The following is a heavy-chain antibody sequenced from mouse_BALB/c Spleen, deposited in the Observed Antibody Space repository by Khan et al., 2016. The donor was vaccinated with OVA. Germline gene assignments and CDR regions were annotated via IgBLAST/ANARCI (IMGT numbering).Heavy chain of an antibody. V-gene: IGHV2-6-1*01. CDR2: IWSDGST. D-gene: IGHD2-10*01. CDR3: ARQPYYHYNIMDY. CDR1: GFSLTNYG. Sequence: VELQQSGPGLVAPSQSLSITCTISGFSLTNYGVHWVRQPPGKGLEWLVVIWSDGSTIYNSALKSRLSISKDNSKSQAFLKINSLQTDDTAMYFCARQPYYHYNIMDYWGQGTSVTVSS. J-gene: IGHJ4*01.